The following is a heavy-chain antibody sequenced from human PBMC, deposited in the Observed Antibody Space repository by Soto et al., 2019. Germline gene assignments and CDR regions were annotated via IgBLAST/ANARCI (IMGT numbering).Heavy chain of an antibody. J-gene: IGHJ4*02. D-gene: IGHD3-10*01. CDR3: TRDNGLYFGSGSPTPGEDH. CDR2: INPKSGST. Sequence: QVHLVQSGAEVKRPGASVKVSCKTSGYSFVDYYIHWVRQAPGQGLDWLGWINPKSGSTNYAQDFQGRVTITRETPISTVFLEMSRLRSDDTAVYFCTRDNGLYFGSGSPTPGEDHWGQGTQVTVSS. V-gene: IGHV1-2*02. CDR1: GYSFVDYY.